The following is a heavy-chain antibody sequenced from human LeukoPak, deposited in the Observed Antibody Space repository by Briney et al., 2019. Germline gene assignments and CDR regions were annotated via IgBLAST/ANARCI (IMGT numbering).Heavy chain of an antibody. J-gene: IGHJ5*02. D-gene: IGHD4-11*01. CDR3: ARRAYSDYGGVSVDP. Sequence: SETLSLTCAVSGGSIRNSSFYWGWIRQPPGKGLEWIASIYNSGTTYYNPSIKSRITIFVDTSKNQFSLKLSSVTAADTAVYYCARRAYSDYGGVSVDPWGQGTLVTVSS. CDR2: IYNSGTT. V-gene: IGHV4-39*01. CDR1: GGSIRNSSFY.